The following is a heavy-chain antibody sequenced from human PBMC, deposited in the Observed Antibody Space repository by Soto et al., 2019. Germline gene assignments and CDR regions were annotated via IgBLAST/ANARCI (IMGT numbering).Heavy chain of an antibody. CDR2: INPSGSST. D-gene: IGHD1-26*01. Sequence: ASVKVSCKASEDTFTTYYRHWVRHAPGEGLEWMGMINPSGSSTSYAQKFQGRVTMTRDTSTSTVYMDLSSLRSEDTAVYYCASGRVGATAHYDYAMYVRRQGTTVT. CDR1: EDTFTTYY. CDR3: ASGRVGATAHYDYAMYV. V-gene: IGHV1-46*01. J-gene: IGHJ6*02.